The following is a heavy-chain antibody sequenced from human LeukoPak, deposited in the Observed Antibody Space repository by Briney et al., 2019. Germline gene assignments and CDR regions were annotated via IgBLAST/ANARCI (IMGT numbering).Heavy chain of an antibody. CDR1: GFTFSSYG. D-gene: IGHD3-10*01. J-gene: IGHJ5*02. Sequence: PGGSLRLSCAASGFTFSSYGMHWIRQPPGKGLEWIGYIYYSGSTNYNPSLKSRVTISVDTSKNQFSLKLSSVTAADTAVYYCARVSMVRGRVDPWGQGTLVTVSS. CDR2: IYYSGST. V-gene: IGHV4-59*01. CDR3: ARVSMVRGRVDP.